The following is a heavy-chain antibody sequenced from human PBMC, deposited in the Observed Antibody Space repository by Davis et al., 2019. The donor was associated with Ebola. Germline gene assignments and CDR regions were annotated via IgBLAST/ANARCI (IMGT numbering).Heavy chain of an antibody. J-gene: IGHJ6*02. CDR2: IIPLSGSA. D-gene: IGHD2-15*01. CDR1: GYTFTGYY. V-gene: IGHV1-69*13. CDR3: ARAGYCSGASCSTLLEFQYGMDV. Sequence: SVKVSCKASGYTFTGYYMHWVRQAPGQGLEWMGGIIPLSGSADYAQKFQDRVTITADGFTTTVHMELSSLGSEDTAVYYCARAGYCSGASCSTLLEFQYGMDVWGQGTTVIVSS.